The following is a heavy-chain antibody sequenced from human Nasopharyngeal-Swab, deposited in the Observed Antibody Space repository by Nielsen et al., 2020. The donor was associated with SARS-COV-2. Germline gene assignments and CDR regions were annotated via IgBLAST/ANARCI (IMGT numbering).Heavy chain of an antibody. Sequence: SLKISCAASGFNFDDYAMHWVRQVPGKGLELVSGISWNSDTIGYADSVKGRFTISRDNAKNSLYLQMNSVRAEDTALYYCAKDRSVIGAMGGPLDHWGQGTLVTVSS. CDR3: AKDRSVIGAMGGPLDH. J-gene: IGHJ4*02. CDR2: ISWNSDTI. D-gene: IGHD5-18*01. V-gene: IGHV3-9*01. CDR1: GFNFDDYA.